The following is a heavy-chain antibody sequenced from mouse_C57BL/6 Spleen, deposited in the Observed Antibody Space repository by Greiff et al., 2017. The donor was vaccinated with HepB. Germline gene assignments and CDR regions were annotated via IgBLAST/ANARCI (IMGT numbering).Heavy chain of an antibody. CDR1: GYTFTSYW. Sequence: QVQLQQPGPELVKPGASVKLSCKASGYTFTSYWMHWVKQRPGQGLEWIGNINPSNGGTNYNEKFKSKATVTVDKSSSTAYMQLSILTSEDSAVYYCARPRIYYGSSSFEDWGQGTTLTVSS. CDR3: ARPRIYYGSSSFED. J-gene: IGHJ2*01. V-gene: IGHV1-53*01. CDR2: INPSNGGT. D-gene: IGHD1-1*01.